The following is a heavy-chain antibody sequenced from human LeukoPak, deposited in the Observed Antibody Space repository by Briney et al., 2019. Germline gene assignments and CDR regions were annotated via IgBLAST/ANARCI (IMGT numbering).Heavy chain of an antibody. J-gene: IGHJ5*02. CDR2: IYYSGST. D-gene: IGHD2-2*01. Sequence: SQTLSLTCTVSGGSISSGGYYWSWIRQHPGKGLEWIGYIYYSGSTYYNPSLKSRVTISVDTSKNQFSLKLSSVTAADTAVYYCARVGLGYCSSTSCSVNWFDPWGQGTLVTVSS. V-gene: IGHV4-31*03. CDR3: ARVGLGYCSSTSCSVNWFDP. CDR1: GGSISSGGYY.